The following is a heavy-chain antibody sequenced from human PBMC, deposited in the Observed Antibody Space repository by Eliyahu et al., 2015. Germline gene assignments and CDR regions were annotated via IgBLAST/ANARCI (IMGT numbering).Heavy chain of an antibody. J-gene: IGHJ4*02. CDR1: GFTXSSYA. CDR2: ISGSGXST. V-gene: IGHV3-23*01. D-gene: IGHD6-13*01. Sequence: EVQLLESGGGLVQPGGSLRLSCAAXGFTXSSYAMXWVRQXXGKGLEWVSAISGSGXSTYYPDSVKGRFTISRDNSKNTLSLQMNSLRAEDTAIYYCAKDRYSSSWYLDYWGQGTLVTVSS. CDR3: AKDRYSSSWYLDY.